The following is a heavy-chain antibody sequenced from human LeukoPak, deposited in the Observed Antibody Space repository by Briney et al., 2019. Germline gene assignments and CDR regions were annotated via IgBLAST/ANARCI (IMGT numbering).Heavy chain of an antibody. CDR2: VYYNGNT. CDR1: GGSFSGYC. Sequence: PSETLPLTCAVYGGSFSGYCWTWIRQPPGRGLEWIGNVYYNGNTNYNPSLKSRVTISVDTSKNQFSLRLSSVTAADTALYYCARVVVGATNFYYGMDVWGQGTTVTVSS. V-gene: IGHV4-59*08. CDR3: ARVVVGATNFYYGMDV. D-gene: IGHD1-26*01. J-gene: IGHJ6*02.